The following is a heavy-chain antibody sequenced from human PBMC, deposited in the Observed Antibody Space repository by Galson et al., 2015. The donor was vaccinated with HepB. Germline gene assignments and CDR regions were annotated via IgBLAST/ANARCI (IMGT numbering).Heavy chain of an antibody. D-gene: IGHD4-17*01. CDR2: ISSNGGST. J-gene: IGHJ4*02. V-gene: IGHV3-64D*06. CDR1: GFTFSSYA. CDR3: VKDFLVDYGDCDHYFDY. Sequence: SLRLSCAASGFTFSSYAMHWVRQAPGKGLEYVSAISSNGGSTYYADSVKGRFTISRDNSKNTLYLQMSSLRAEDTAVYYCVKDFLVDYGDCDHYFDYWGQGTLVTVSS.